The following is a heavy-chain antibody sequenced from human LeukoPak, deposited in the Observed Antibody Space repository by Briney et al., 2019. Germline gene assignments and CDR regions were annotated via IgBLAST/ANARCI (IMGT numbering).Heavy chain of an antibody. J-gene: IGHJ4*02. Sequence: ASVKVSCKASGYTFTSYGISWVRQAPGQGLEWMGWISAYNGNTNYAQKLQGRVTMATDTSTSTAYMELRSLRSDDTAVYYCARNRDAYGARALDYWGQGTLVTVSS. CDR2: ISAYNGNT. V-gene: IGHV1-18*01. CDR3: ARNRDAYGARALDY. CDR1: GYTFTSYG. D-gene: IGHD1-26*01.